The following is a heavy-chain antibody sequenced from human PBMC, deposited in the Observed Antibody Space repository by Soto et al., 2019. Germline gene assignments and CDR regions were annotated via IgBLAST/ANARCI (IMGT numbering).Heavy chain of an antibody. CDR2: IWYDGSNK. D-gene: IGHD6-13*01. V-gene: IGHV3-33*01. CDR3: ARYSSSWAFDY. J-gene: IGHJ4*02. CDR1: GFTFSSYG. Sequence: QVQLVESGGGVVQPGRSLRLSCAASGFTFSSYGMHWVRQAPGKGLEWVAVIWYDGSNKYYADSVKGRFTISRDNSKNTLYLQMNSLSAEDTAVYYGARYSSSWAFDYWGQGTLVTVSS.